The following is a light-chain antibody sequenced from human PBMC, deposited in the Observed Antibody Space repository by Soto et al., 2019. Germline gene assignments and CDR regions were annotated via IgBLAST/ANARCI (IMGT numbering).Light chain of an antibody. J-gene: IGKJ1*01. Sequence: DIQMTQSPSTLSASVGDRVTITCRASQDISNWLAWYQQKPGEAPKLLIYWASTLETGVPSRFSGSGSGTEFILTISSLQPDDFATYYCHQYNNYSWTFGQGTKVEIK. CDR2: WAS. CDR1: QDISNW. CDR3: HQYNNYSWT. V-gene: IGKV1-5*03.